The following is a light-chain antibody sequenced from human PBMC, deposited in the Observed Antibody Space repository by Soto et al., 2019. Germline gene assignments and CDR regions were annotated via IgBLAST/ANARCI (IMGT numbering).Light chain of an antibody. V-gene: IGKV1-33*01. CDR2: AAS. CDR1: QDISNY. CDR3: HQYDNLPPSIA. J-gene: IGKJ3*01. Sequence: DIQMTQSPSSLSASVGDRVTITCHASQDISNYLNWYQQKPGKAPKLLIYAASNLETGVPSRCSGSGSGTDFTFTISSLQPEDIATYYCHQYDNLPPSIAFGPGTRWISN.